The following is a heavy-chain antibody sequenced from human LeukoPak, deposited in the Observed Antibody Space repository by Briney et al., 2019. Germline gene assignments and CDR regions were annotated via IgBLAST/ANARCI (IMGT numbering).Heavy chain of an antibody. J-gene: IGHJ5*02. CDR3: ARGRPITEEGSWLDP. CDR2: IYYSGRT. V-gene: IGHV4-59*01. Sequence: SETLSLTCTVSDASISSYSWSWIRQPPGKGLEWIGYIYYSGRTDYNPSLKSRVTISVDTSKDQFSLKLSSVTAADTAVYYCARGRPITEEGSWLDPWGQGTLVTVSS. D-gene: IGHD1-14*01. CDR1: DASISSYS.